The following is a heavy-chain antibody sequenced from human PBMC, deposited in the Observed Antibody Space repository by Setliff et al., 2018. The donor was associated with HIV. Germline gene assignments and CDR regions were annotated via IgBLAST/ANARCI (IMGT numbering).Heavy chain of an antibody. CDR3: AREHGTSWPYFDF. Sequence: SVKVSCKASGGTFSSYVISWVRQAPGQGPEWMGGIIPMYGVTNYAQKFQGRVTMTTDTSTNTAYLELRGLRSDDTAIYYCAREHGTSWPYFDFWGQGTLVTVSS. CDR1: GGTFSSYV. J-gene: IGHJ4*02. CDR2: IIPMYGVT. V-gene: IGHV1-69*10.